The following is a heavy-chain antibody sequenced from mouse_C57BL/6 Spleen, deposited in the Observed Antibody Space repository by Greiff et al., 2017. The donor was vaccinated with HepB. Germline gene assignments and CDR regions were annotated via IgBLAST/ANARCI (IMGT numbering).Heavy chain of an antibody. D-gene: IGHD2-3*01. CDR1: GYSITSGYY. J-gene: IGHJ3*01. Sequence: EVQLQESGPGLVKPSQSLSLTCSVTGYSITSGYYWNWIRQFPGNKLEWMGYISYDGSNNYNPSLKNRISITRDTSKNQFFLKLNSVTTEDTATYYCARVYDGYSARFAYWGQGTLVTVSA. V-gene: IGHV3-6*01. CDR3: ARVYDGYSARFAY. CDR2: ISYDGSN.